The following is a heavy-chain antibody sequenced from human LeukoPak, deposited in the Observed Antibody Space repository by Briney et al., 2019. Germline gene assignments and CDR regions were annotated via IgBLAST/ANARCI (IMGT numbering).Heavy chain of an antibody. D-gene: IGHD3-22*01. CDR1: GGPFSGYY. CDR3: ARGLTVVAPFGY. Sequence: SETLSLTCAVYGGPFSGYYWSWIRQPPGKGLEWIGSIYYSGSTYYNPSLKSRVTISVDTSKNQFSLKLSSVTATDTAVYYCARGLTVVAPFGYWGQGTLVTVSS. J-gene: IGHJ4*02. CDR2: IYYSGST. V-gene: IGHV4-34*01.